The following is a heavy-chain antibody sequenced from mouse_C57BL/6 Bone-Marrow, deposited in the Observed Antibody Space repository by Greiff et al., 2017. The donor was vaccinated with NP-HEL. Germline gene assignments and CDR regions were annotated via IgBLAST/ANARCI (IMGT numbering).Heavy chain of an antibody. D-gene: IGHD2-1*01. V-gene: IGHV14-3*01. J-gene: IGHJ2*01. CDR1: GFNIKNTY. Sequence: VTLKVSVAELVRPGASVKLSCTASGFNIKNTYMHWVKQRPEQGLEWIGRIDPANGNTKYAPKFQGKATITADTSSNTAYLQLSSLTSEDTAIYYCAVIYYGNYADFDYWGQGTTLTVSS. CDR3: AVIYYGNYADFDY. CDR2: IDPANGNT.